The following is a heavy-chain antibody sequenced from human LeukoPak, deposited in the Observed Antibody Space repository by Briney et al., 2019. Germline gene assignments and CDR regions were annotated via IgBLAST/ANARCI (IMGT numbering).Heavy chain of an antibody. J-gene: IGHJ5*02. D-gene: IGHD2-15*01. CDR3: ARFMRVGGAGSWFDP. CDR1: GYSFTSYW. Sequence: GESLKISCKGSGYSFTSYWIGWVRQMPGKGLEWMGIIYPGDSDTRYSPSFQGQVTISADKSISTAYLQWSSLKASDTAMYYCARFMRVGGAGSWFDPWGQGTLVTVSS. V-gene: IGHV5-51*01. CDR2: IYPGDSDT.